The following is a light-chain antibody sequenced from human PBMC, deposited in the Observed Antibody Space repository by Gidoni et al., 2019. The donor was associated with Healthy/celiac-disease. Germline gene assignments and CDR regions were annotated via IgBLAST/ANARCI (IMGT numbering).Light chain of an antibody. V-gene: IGKV3-20*01. J-gene: IGKJ3*01. CDR1: QSVSSSY. Sequence: EIVLTQSTGTLSLSPGERATLSCRASQSVSSSYLAWYQQKPGQAPRLLIYGASSRATGIPDRFSGSGSGTDFTLTISRLEPEDFAVYYCQQYGSSFTFXPXTKVDIK. CDR3: QQYGSSFT. CDR2: GAS.